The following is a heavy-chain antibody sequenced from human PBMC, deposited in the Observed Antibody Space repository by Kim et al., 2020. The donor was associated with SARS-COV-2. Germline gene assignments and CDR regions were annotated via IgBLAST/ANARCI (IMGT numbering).Heavy chain of an antibody. CDR1: GFTFDDYA. CDR3: AKVAYDSSGYYPPLDY. J-gene: IGHJ4*02. Sequence: GGSLRLSCAASGFTFDDYAMHWVRQAPGKGLEWVSGISWNSGSIGYADSVKGRFTISRDNAKNSLYLQMNSLRAEDTALYYCAKVAYDSSGYYPPLDYWGQGTLVTVSS. D-gene: IGHD3-22*01. V-gene: IGHV3-9*01. CDR2: ISWNSGSI.